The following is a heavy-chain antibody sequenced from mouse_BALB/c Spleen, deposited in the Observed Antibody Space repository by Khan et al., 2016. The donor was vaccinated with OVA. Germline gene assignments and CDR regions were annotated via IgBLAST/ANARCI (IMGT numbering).Heavy chain of an antibody. CDR1: GFSLTSYG. J-gene: IGHJ4*01. Sequence: QVQLKESGPGLVAPSQSLSITCTVSGFSLTSYGVNWVRQPPGKGLEWLGVIWGDGNTNYHSALISRLSISKDNSKSQVFLKLNSLQTDETATYYCVKQNYGTLYAMDYWGQGTAVTVSS. V-gene: IGHV2-3*01. CDR2: IWGDGNT. D-gene: IGHD2-1*01. CDR3: VKQNYGTLYAMDY.